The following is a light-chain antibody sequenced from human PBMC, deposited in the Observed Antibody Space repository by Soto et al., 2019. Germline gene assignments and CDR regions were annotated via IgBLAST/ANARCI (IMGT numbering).Light chain of an antibody. CDR3: GSWDNILRAYV. V-gene: IGLV1-51*01. Sequence: QSVLTQPPSVSATPGQTVTISCSGSGSNLGTNYVSWYQQLPGTAPKLLIYDNVYRFSGIPDRFSASKSGTSATLCITGLQTGYEGDYYCGSWDNILRAYVFGTGTKLTVL. CDR1: GSNLGTNY. J-gene: IGLJ1*01. CDR2: DNV.